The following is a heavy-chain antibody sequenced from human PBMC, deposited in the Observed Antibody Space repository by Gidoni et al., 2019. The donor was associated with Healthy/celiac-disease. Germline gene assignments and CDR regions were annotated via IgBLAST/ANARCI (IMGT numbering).Heavy chain of an antibody. CDR3: ANGMGSGSYQGLLDY. D-gene: IGHD1-26*01. Sequence: QVQLVESGGGVVQPGRSLRLSCAASGFTFSSYGMHWVRQAPGKGLEWVAVISYDGSNKYYADSVKGRFTISRDNSKNTLYLQMHSLRAEDTAVYYCANGMGSGSYQGLLDYWGQGTLVTVSS. J-gene: IGHJ4*02. V-gene: IGHV3-30*18. CDR2: ISYDGSNK. CDR1: GFTFSSYG.